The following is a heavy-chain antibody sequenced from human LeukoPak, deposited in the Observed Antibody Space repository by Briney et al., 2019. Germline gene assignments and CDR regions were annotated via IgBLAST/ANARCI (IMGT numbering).Heavy chain of an antibody. D-gene: IGHD5/OR15-5a*01. J-gene: IGHJ5*02. CDR2: IYYTGST. V-gene: IGHV4-59*01. CDR1: GASISSSF. Sequence: SETLSLTCTVSGASISSSFWTWIRQSPGKGLEWLAYIYYTGSTNLNPSLKSRLTISVDTSKNQFTLRLSSVTAADTAIYYCARRMTVSATNWFDPWGQGTLVTVSS. CDR3: ARRMTVSATNWFDP.